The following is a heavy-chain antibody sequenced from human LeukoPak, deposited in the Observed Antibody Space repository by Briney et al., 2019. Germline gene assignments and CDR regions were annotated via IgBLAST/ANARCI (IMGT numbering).Heavy chain of an antibody. CDR1: RFTFSSYG. D-gene: IGHD6-19*01. CDR3: ARVSEEKLYSSGWFFDY. CDR2: IWYDGSNK. Sequence: GGSLRLSCAASRFTFSSYGMHWVRQAPGKGLEWVAVIWYDGSNKYYADSVKGRFTISRDNSKNTLYLQMNSLRAEDTAVYYCARVSEEKLYSSGWFFDYWGQGTLVTVSS. J-gene: IGHJ4*02. V-gene: IGHV3-33*01.